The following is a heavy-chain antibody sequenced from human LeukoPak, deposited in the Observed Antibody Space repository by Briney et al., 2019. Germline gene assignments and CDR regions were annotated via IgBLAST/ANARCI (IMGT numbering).Heavy chain of an antibody. CDR1: GFTFSDYG. J-gene: IGHJ4*02. CDR3: GRVGTLIYYPADSYRNYIDY. D-gene: IGHD3-16*02. CDR2: IWYDGGKK. Sequence: PGGSLRLSCAASGFTFSDYGMHWVRQAPGKGLEWVAVIWYDGGKKYYADSVKGRFTISRDDAKNTLNLQMHSLRAEDTAVYYCGRVGTLIYYPADSYRNYIDYWGQGTLVTVSS. V-gene: IGHV3-33*01.